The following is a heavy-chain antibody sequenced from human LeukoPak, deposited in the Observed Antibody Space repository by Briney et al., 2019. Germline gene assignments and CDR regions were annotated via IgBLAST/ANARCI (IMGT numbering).Heavy chain of an antibody. CDR2: ISWNSGSI. Sequence: GRSLRLSCAASGFTFEDYAMNWVRQAPGKGLEGVSGISWNSGSIAYADSVKGRFTISRDNAKDSLYLQMNSLRAEDTALYYCAKDSSSWFFGAQDYWGQGTLVTVSS. CDR3: AKDSSSWFFGAQDY. V-gene: IGHV3-9*01. CDR1: GFTFEDYA. J-gene: IGHJ4*02. D-gene: IGHD6-13*01.